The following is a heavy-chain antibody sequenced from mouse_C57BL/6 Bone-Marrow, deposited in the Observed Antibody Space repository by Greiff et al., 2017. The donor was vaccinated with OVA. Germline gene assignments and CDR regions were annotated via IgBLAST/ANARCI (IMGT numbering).Heavy chain of an antibody. J-gene: IGHJ2*01. V-gene: IGHV7-1*01. Sequence: EVQVVESGGGLVQSGRSLRLSCATSGFTFSDFYMEWVRQAPGKGLEWIAASRNKANDYTTEYSASVKGRFIVSRDTSQSILYLQMNALRAEDTAIYYCARDSDGYSFDYWGQGTTLTVSS. D-gene: IGHD2-3*01. CDR1: GFTFSDFY. CDR2: SRNKANDYTT. CDR3: ARDSDGYSFDY.